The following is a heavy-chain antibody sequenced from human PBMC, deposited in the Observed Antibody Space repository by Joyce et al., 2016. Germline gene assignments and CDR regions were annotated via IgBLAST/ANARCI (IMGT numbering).Heavy chain of an antibody. Sequence: QVQLQQWGAGLLKPSETLSLTCAVYGGSFSDYYWSWIRQPPGKGLEWIGEASHSGGSNYNASLKSRVTISVDTSKKQFALRVTSVTAADTAVYYCARGRLAARVRHSPDLDFWGQGTLVTVSS. V-gene: IGHV4-34*01. CDR2: ASHSGGS. CDR1: GGSFSDYY. D-gene: IGHD6-6*01. CDR3: ARGRLAARVRHSPDLDF. J-gene: IGHJ4*02.